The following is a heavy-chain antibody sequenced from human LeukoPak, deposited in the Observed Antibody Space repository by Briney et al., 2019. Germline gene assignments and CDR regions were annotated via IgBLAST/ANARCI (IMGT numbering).Heavy chain of an antibody. CDR3: AKDYYGSGSYYNEAYDY. CDR1: GFTFSSYA. J-gene: IGHJ4*02. D-gene: IGHD3-10*01. V-gene: IGHV3-23*01. Sequence: GGSLRLSCAASGFTFSSYAMSWARQAPGKGLEWVSAISGSGGSTYYADSVKGRFTISRDNSKNTLYLQMNSLRAEDTAVYYCAKDYYGSGSYYNEAYDYWGQGTLVTVSS. CDR2: ISGSGGST.